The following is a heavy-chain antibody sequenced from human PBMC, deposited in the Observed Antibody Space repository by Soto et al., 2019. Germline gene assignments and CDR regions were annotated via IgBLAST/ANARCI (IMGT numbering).Heavy chain of an antibody. CDR1: GGSISSSSYY. V-gene: IGHV4-39*01. J-gene: IGHJ6*03. CDR3: ARRRYSSGWYTGQDYMDV. Sequence: SETLSLTCTVSGGSISSSSYYWGWIRQPPGKGLEWIGSIYYSGSTYYNPSLKSRVTISVDTSKNQFSLKLSSVTAADTAVYYCARRRYSSGWYTGQDYMDVWGKGTTVTVSS. CDR2: IYYSGST. D-gene: IGHD6-19*01.